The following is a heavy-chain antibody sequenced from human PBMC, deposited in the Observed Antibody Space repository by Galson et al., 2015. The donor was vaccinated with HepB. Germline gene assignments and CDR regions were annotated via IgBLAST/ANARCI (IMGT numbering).Heavy chain of an antibody. V-gene: IGHV4-34*01. CDR1: GGSFSNYY. J-gene: IGHJ6*02. CDR2: INHSGYT. D-gene: IGHD3-10*01. Sequence: SETLSLTCAVYGGSFSNYYWTWIRQSPGKGLEWIGGINHSGYTKCKPSLKSRVTISVDTSKNQFSLRVSSVTAADTAIYYCARGHSYSASGRFYFYSYGIDVWGQGTTVTVSS. CDR3: ARGHSYSASGRFYFYSYGIDV.